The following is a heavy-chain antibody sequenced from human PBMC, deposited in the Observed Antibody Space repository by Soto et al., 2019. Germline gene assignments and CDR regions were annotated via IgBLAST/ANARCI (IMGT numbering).Heavy chain of an antibody. CDR1: GFTFDDYT. D-gene: IGHD3-3*01. CDR3: AKPYYDFWSGPFDAFDI. Sequence: GGSLRLSCAASGFTFDDYTMHWVRQAPGKGLEWVSLISWDGGSTYYADSVKGRFTISRDNSKNTLHLQMNSLRAEDTAVYYCAKPYYDFWSGPFDAFDIWGQGTMVTVS. V-gene: IGHV3-43*01. CDR2: ISWDGGST. J-gene: IGHJ3*02.